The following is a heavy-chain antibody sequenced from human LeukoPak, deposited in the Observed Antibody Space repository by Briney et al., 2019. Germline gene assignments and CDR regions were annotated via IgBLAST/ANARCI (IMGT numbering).Heavy chain of an antibody. J-gene: IGHJ4*02. CDR1: GFTFSSYS. V-gene: IGHV3-23*01. D-gene: IGHD6-19*01. CDR2: ISGSGGST. Sequence: GGSLRLSCAASGFTFSSYSMSWVRQAPGKGLEWLSGISGSGGSTYYADSVKGRFTISRDNSKNTLYLQMNSLRAEDTAVYYCAKAIAAIPGIAVAGTDYWGQGTLVTVSS. CDR3: AKAIAAIPGIAVAGTDY.